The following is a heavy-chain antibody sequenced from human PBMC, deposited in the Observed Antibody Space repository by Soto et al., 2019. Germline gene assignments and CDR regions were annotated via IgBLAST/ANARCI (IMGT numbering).Heavy chain of an antibody. J-gene: IGHJ6*02. CDR3: ARDLTGCGGDCQRGGMDV. Sequence: QVQLVESGGGVVQPGRSLRLSCAASGFTFSSYAMHWVRQAPGKGLEWVAVISYDGSNKYYADSVKGRFTISRDNSKNTLYLQMHSLRAEDTAVYYCARDLTGCGGDCQRGGMDVWGQGTTDTVSS. CDR1: GFTFSSYA. V-gene: IGHV3-30-3*01. CDR2: ISYDGSNK. D-gene: IGHD2-21*02.